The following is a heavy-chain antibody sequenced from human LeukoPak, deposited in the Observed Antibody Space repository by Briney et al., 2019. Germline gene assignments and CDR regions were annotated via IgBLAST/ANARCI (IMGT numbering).Heavy chain of an antibody. J-gene: IGHJ6*03. D-gene: IGHD6-6*01. CDR1: GGTFSSYA. CDR2: IIPIFGTA. CDR3: ASSYSSSSLFYYYMDV. V-gene: IGHV1-69*13. Sequence: ASVKVSCKASGGTFSSYAISWVRQAPGQGLEWMGGIIPIFGTANYAQKFKGRVTITADESTSTAYMKLSSLRSEDTAVYYCASSYSSSSLFYYYMDVWGKGTTVTVSS.